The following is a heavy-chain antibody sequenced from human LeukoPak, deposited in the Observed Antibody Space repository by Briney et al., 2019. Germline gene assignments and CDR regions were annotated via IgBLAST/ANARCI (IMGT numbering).Heavy chain of an antibody. Sequence: GGSLCLSCAASGFTFSSYAMSWARQAPEKGLEWVSTISGSGGGTYYADSVKGRFTISRDDSKNTLYLQMNSLRAEDTAVYYCAKDLSGPGWYFDRRGRGTLVTVSS. CDR1: GFTFSSYA. V-gene: IGHV3-23*01. CDR3: AKDLSGPGWYFDR. CDR2: ISGSGGGT. D-gene: IGHD1-26*01. J-gene: IGHJ2*01.